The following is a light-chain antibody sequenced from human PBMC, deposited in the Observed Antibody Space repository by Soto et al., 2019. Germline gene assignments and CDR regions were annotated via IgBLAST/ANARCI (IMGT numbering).Light chain of an antibody. CDR1: QSIRNW. CDR2: DAS. Sequence: DIQMTQSPSTQYETVGDRVTITCRASQSIRNWLAWYQQQPGKAPKLLIYDASSLESGVPSRFSGSGSGTEFTLTISSLQPDDFATYYCQQYNTYWTFGQGTKV. J-gene: IGKJ1*01. V-gene: IGKV1-5*01. CDR3: QQYNTYWT.